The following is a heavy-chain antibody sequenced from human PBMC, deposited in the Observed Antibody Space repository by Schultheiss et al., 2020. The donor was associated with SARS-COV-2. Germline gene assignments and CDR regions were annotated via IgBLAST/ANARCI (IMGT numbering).Heavy chain of an antibody. CDR2: IYSGGST. V-gene: IGHV3-53*01. CDR1: GFTVSSNY. D-gene: IGHD4-17*01. J-gene: IGHJ4*02. Sequence: GESLKISCAASGFTVSSNYMSWVRQAPGKGLEWVSVIYSGGSTYYADSVKGRFTISRDNSKNTLYLQMNSLRAEDTAVYYCARADGDYTPFDYWGQGTLVTVSS. CDR3: ARADGDYTPFDY.